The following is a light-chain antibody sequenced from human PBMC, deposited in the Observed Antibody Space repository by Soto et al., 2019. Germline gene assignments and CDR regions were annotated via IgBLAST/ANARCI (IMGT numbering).Light chain of an antibody. CDR3: QQYDNCPWP. J-gene: IGKJ1*01. V-gene: IGKV3-15*01. Sequence: KVMSQAAATVSVSPGGTATLSRKRNQSISDTSAWYQPEPGQSPWLLLHGASPSAPGFPARFSRSRSGTDFPLTPSRLQSEDFPVYSCQQYDNCPWPFGQPTMV. CDR1: QSISDT. CDR2: GAS.